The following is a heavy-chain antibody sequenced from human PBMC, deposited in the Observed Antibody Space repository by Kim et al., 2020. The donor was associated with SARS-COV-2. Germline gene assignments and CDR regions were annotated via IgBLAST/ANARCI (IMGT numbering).Heavy chain of an antibody. CDR2: IIPIFGTA. D-gene: IGHD1-7*01. CDR3: ARGLELLILDAFDI. J-gene: IGHJ3*02. V-gene: IGHV1-69*13. CDR1: GGTFSSYA. Sequence: SVKVSCKASGGTFSSYAISWVRQAPGQGLEWMGGIIPIFGTANYAQKFQGRVTITADESTSTAYMELSSLRSEDTAVYYCARGLELLILDAFDIWGQGTMVTVSS.